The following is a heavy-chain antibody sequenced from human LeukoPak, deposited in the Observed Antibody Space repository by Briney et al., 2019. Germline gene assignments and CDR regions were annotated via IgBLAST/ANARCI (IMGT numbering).Heavy chain of an antibody. CDR3: ASRAMGTKSIDY. V-gene: IGHV4-39*01. J-gene: IGHJ4*02. Sequence: SETLSLTCTVSGGSISRSSYWWDWIRQPPGMGLEWIGSIHYGGTTYYNPSLKSRVTISVDTSKMQLSLKLNSVTAADTAVYYCASRAMGTKSIDYWGQGTLVTVSS. CDR1: GGSISRSSYW. CDR2: IHYGGTT. D-gene: IGHD1-7*01.